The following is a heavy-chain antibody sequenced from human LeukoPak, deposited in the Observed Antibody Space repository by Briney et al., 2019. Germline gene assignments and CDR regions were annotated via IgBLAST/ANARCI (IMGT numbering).Heavy chain of an antibody. V-gene: IGHV3-30*02. J-gene: IGHJ4*02. Sequence: GSLRLSCAASGFTFSSYGMHWVRQTPGKGLEWLSLISYDGTKTWYADSMKGRFTISRDNSQNTLYLQMDTLRPEDSAIYYCAKDRSGMEYNFDFWGQGALVTVSS. CDR3: AKDRSGMEYNFDF. CDR1: GFTFSSYG. D-gene: IGHD3-3*01. CDR2: ISYDGTKT.